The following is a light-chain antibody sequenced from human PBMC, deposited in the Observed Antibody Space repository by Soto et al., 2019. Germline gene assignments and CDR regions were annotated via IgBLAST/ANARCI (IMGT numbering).Light chain of an antibody. V-gene: IGKV1-5*01. Sequence: IQMTQSPSTLSASVGDRVTITCRASQSINRWLAWYQQRPGKAPSLLIYYASTLETGVPSRFSGSESGTEFTLTINGLKPDDFATYYCQQYNSWWTFGQGTKVDIK. CDR1: QSINRW. CDR3: QQYNSWWT. CDR2: YAS. J-gene: IGKJ1*01.